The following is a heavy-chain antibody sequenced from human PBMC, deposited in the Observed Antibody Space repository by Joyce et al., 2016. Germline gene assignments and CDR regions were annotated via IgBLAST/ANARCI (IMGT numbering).Heavy chain of an antibody. V-gene: IGHV3-21*01. CDR3: ARSSYTNGIFDY. J-gene: IGHJ4*02. Sequence: EVQLVESGGGLVKPGGSLRLSCAASGFTFSSYSMSWVRQAPGKGLEWVSSLSSSSSYIKDTDSVKVRFTISRDNAKISLYLQMNSLRVEDTAVYYCARSSYTNGIFDYWGQGTLVTVSS. D-gene: IGHD2-8*01. CDR2: LSSSSSYI. CDR1: GFTFSSYS.